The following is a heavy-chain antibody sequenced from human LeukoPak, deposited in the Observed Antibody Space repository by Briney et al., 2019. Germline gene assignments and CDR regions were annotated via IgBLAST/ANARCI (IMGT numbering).Heavy chain of an antibody. V-gene: IGHV3-7*01. CDR3: ARYSRSWDLDY. CDR1: GFTFSSYW. CDR2: IKQDGSEK. Sequence: GGSLRLSCAASGFTFSSYWTSWVRQAPGKGLEWVVHIKQDGSEKYYVDSVKGRFTISRDNAKNSLYLQMNSLGAEDTAVYFCARYSRSWDLDYWGQGTLVTVSS. D-gene: IGHD6-13*01. J-gene: IGHJ4*02.